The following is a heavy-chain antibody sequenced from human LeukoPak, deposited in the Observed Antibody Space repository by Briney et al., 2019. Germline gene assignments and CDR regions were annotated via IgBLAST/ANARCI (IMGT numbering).Heavy chain of an antibody. CDR3: AKDRDSSGYYSDY. CDR2: ISGSGGST. J-gene: IGHJ4*02. CDR1: GFTFSSYD. V-gene: IGHV3-23*01. Sequence: PGGSLRLSCAASGFTFSSYDMSWVRQAPGKGLEWVSAISGSGGSTYYADSVKGRFTISRDNSKNTLYLQMNSLRAEDTAVYYCAKDRDSSGYYSDYWGQGTLVTVSS. D-gene: IGHD3-22*01.